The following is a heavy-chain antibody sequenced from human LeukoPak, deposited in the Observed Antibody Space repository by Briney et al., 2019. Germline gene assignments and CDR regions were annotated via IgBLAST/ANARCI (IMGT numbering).Heavy chain of an antibody. CDR3: AREGGFYRPLDY. D-gene: IGHD3-3*01. CDR2: VHLDGRT. V-gene: IGHV4-4*02. J-gene: IGHJ4*02. Sequence: PSETLSLTCGVSGGSVINTNWWTWVRPPPGKGLEWIWEVHLDGRTNYNPSLESRLTMSVDVSENQVSLKLTSVTAADTAVYYCAREGGFYRPLDYSGQGTLVTVSS. CDR1: GGSVINTNW.